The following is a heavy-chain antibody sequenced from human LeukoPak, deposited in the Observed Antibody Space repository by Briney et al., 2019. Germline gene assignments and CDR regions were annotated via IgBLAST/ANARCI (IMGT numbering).Heavy chain of an antibody. CDR1: GASIRSSTNW. CDR2: IYYSGST. Sequence: PSETLSLTRAVSGASIRSSTNWWSWVRQPPGKGLEWIGSIYYSGSTYYNPSLKSRVTISVDTSKNQFSLKLSSVTAADTAVYYCARGYDFWSGYRLDYWGQGTLVTVSS. V-gene: IGHV4-39*01. CDR3: ARGYDFWSGYRLDY. J-gene: IGHJ4*02. D-gene: IGHD3-3*01.